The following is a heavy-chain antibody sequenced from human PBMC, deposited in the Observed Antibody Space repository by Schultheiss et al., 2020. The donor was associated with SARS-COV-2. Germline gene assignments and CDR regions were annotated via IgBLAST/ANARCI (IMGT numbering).Heavy chain of an antibody. CDR3: ARESRGDDFWSGYYHFDY. CDR2: TYYRSKWYN. J-gene: IGHJ4*02. D-gene: IGHD3-3*01. Sequence: SQTLSLTCAISGDSVSSNSAAWNWIRQSPSRGLEWLGRTYYRSKWYNDYAVSVKSRITINPDTSKNQFSLQLNSVTPEDTAVYYCARESRGDDFWSGYYHFDYWGQGTLVTVSS. V-gene: IGHV6-1*01. CDR1: GDSVSSNSAA.